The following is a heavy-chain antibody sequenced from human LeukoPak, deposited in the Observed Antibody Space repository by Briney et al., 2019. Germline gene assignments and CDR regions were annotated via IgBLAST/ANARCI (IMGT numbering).Heavy chain of an antibody. CDR1: GGSISSSSYY. CDR2: IYYRGST. D-gene: IGHD1-26*01. Sequence: SETLSLTCTVSGGSISSSSYYWGWIRQPPGKGLEWIGSIYYRGSTHYNPSLASLKSRVTISGDTSKNQFSLRLSSVTAADTAVYYCARYREVGATVDYWGQGTLVIVSS. V-gene: IGHV4-39*07. CDR3: ARYREVGATVDY. J-gene: IGHJ4*02.